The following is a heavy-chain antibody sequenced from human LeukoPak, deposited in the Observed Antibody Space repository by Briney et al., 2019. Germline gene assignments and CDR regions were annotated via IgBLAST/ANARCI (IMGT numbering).Heavy chain of an antibody. CDR1: GFIFSNYA. J-gene: IGHJ6*03. Sequence: PGGSLRLSCAASGFIFSNYAMSWVRQAPGKGLEWVATISNSGGSIYYTDSVGGRFTISRDNSKNTMYLQMNSLRAEDTAVYYCAKYRGTLRANYYMDVWGKGTTVTVSS. D-gene: IGHD3-10*01. CDR2: ISNSGGSI. CDR3: AKYRGTLRANYYMDV. V-gene: IGHV3-23*01.